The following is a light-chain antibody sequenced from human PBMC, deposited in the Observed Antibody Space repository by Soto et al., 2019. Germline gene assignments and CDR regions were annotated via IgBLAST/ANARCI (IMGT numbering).Light chain of an antibody. CDR3: SSYAGNTKGV. V-gene: IGLV2-8*01. CDR1: SSDVGGYDY. CDR2: EVS. Sequence: QAVVTQPPSASGSPGQSVTISCTGTSSDVGGYDYVSWYQQHPGKAPKLMIFEVSKRPSGVPDRFSGSKSGNTASLTVSGLQAEDEADYYCSSYAGNTKGVFGTGTKLTVL. J-gene: IGLJ1*01.